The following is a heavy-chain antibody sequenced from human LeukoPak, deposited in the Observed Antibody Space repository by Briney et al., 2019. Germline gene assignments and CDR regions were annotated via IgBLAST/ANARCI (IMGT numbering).Heavy chain of an antibody. CDR2: IYYSGST. V-gene: IGHV4-59*12. Sequence: SETLSLTCTVSGGSISSYYWSWIRQPPGKGLEWIGYIYYSGSTNYNPSLKSRVTISVDKSKKQLSLKLSSVTAADTAVYYCAKGSGSTFDYWGQGTLVTVSS. D-gene: IGHD3-10*01. CDR3: AKGSGSTFDY. J-gene: IGHJ4*02. CDR1: GGSISSYY.